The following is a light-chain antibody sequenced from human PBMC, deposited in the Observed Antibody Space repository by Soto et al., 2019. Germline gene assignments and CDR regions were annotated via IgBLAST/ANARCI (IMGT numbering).Light chain of an antibody. J-gene: IGKJ2*01. CDR1: QSISRH. V-gene: IGKV1-39*01. CDR3: QRTDTTPPT. CDR2: AAS. Sequence: DIQMTQSTSSLSASVEDSVTITCRASQSISRHLNWYQQKPGKAPKHLIYAASSLQSGGLSRFSGSGPGKAFILTFCSLQPEALATYFCQRTDTTPPTFGQGNKL.